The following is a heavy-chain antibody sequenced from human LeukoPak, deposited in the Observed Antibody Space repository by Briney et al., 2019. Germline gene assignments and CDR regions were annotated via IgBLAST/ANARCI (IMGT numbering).Heavy chain of an antibody. D-gene: IGHD6-19*01. CDR1: GYTFTSYY. CDR3: ARRGSGATVTFDY. CDR2: INPSGGST. Sequence: ASVKVSCKASGYTFTSYYMHWVRQAPGQGLEWMGIINPSGGSTSYAQKFQGRVTMTRDMSTSTVYMELSSLRAEDTAVYYCARRGSGATVTFDYWGQGTLVTVSS. J-gene: IGHJ4*02. V-gene: IGHV1-46*01.